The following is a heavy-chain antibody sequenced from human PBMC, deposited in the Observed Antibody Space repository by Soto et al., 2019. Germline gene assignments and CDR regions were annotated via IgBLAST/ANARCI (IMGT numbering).Heavy chain of an antibody. D-gene: IGHD3-3*01. CDR1: GGSISSGGYS. J-gene: IGHJ4*02. CDR3: AKVAKSGVVIEYFDS. Sequence: SETLSLTCAVSGGSISSGGYSWSWIRQPPGKGLEWIGYIYHSRRTYYADSVRGRFTISRDNSKNTLYLQMDTLRADDTAVYYCAKVAKSGVVIEYFDSGGQGSLVTVSS. CDR2: IYHSRRT. V-gene: IGHV4-30-2*01.